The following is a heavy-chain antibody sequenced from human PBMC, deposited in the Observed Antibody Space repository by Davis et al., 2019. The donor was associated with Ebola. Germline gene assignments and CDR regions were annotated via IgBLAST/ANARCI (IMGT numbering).Heavy chain of an antibody. V-gene: IGHV3-30*02. CDR3: ARDASGGYYDSSGYIYYYYMDV. CDR2: IRYDGSNK. Sequence: GESLKISCAASGFTFSSYGMHWVRQAPGKGLEWVAFIRYDGSNKYYADSVKGRFTISRDNSKNTLYLQMNSLRAEDTAVYYCARDASGGYYDSSGYIYYYYMDVWGKGTTVTVSS. D-gene: IGHD3-22*01. J-gene: IGHJ6*03. CDR1: GFTFSSYG.